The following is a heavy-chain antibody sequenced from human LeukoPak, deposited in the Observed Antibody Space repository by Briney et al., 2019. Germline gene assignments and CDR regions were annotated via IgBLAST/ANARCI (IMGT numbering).Heavy chain of an antibody. Sequence: ASVKVSCKASGYTFTGYYMRWVRQAPGQGLEWMGRINPNSGGTNYAQKFQGRVTMTRDTSISTAYMELSRLRSDDTAVYYCARDLVTMVRGRGIHYFDYWGQGTLVTVSS. J-gene: IGHJ4*02. CDR3: ARDLVTMVRGRGIHYFDY. D-gene: IGHD3-10*01. CDR1: GYTFTGYY. CDR2: INPNSGGT. V-gene: IGHV1-2*06.